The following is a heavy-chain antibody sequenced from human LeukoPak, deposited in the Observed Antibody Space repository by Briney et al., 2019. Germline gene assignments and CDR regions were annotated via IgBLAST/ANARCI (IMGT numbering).Heavy chain of an antibody. J-gene: IGHJ4*02. CDR2: ISGRDTSI. CDR3: VRTFDF. V-gene: IGHV3-48*03. Sequence: GGSLRLTCGASGLSFTSLNMRRVVQAPGKGLEWVSFISGRDTSIYYADSVRGRFTISRDNAKNSVYLQMNSERPDNTPVYCCVRTFDFWGQGGLVTVSS. CDR1: GLSFTSLN.